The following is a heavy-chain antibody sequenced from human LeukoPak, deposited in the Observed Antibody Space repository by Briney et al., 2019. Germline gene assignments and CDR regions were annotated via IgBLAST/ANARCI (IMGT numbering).Heavy chain of an antibody. V-gene: IGHV3-53*05. J-gene: IGHJ4*02. CDR1: GFTVSSNY. Sequence: GGSLRLSCAASGFTVSSNYMSWVRQAPGKGLEWVSVIYSGGSTYYADSVKGRFTISRDNSKNTLSLQMNSLRGEDTAVYYCARDPNPRAAAGTGIDYWGQGTLVTVSS. D-gene: IGHD6-13*01. CDR2: IYSGGST. CDR3: ARDPNPRAAAGTGIDY.